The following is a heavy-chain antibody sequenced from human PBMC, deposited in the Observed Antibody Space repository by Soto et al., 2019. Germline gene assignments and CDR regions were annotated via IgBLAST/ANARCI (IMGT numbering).Heavy chain of an antibody. CDR3: ARGGIVVVTAIRYYYGMDV. CDR1: GGTFSSYA. V-gene: IGHV1-69*13. D-gene: IGHD2-21*02. CDR2: IIPIFGTA. J-gene: IGHJ6*02. Sequence: ASVKVSCKASGGTFSSYAISWVRQAPGQGLEWMGGIIPIFGTANYAQKFQGRVTITADESTSTAYMELSSLRSEDTAVYYCARGGIVVVTAIRYYYGMDVWGQGTTVTVSS.